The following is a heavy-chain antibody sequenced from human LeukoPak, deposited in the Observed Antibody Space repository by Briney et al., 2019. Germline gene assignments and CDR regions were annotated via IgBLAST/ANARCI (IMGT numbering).Heavy chain of an antibody. CDR2: INPDSGGT. V-gene: IGHV1-2*06. CDR1: GYTFTGYY. J-gene: IGHJ4*02. CDR3: ASSYCSSTSCSYFDY. Sequence: GASVKVSCKASGYTFTGYYIHWVRQAPGQGLEWMGRINPDSGGTDYPQNFQGRVTMTRDTSISTAYMELSRLRSDDTAVYYCASSYCSSTSCSYFDYWGQGTLVTVSS. D-gene: IGHD2-2*01.